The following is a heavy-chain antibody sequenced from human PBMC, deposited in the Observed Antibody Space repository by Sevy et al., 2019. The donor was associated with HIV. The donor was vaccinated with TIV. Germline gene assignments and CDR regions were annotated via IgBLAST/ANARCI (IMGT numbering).Heavy chain of an antibody. D-gene: IGHD2-15*01. CDR2: ISSSSSYI. J-gene: IGHJ4*02. Sequence: GGSLRLSCAASGFTFSSYSMNWVRQAPGKGLEWVSSISSSSSYIYYADSVKGRFTISRDNAKKSLYLQMNSLRAEDTAVYYCARGAVAATRGTLGYWGQGTLVTVSS. CDR1: GFTFSSYS. CDR3: ARGAVAATRGTLGY. V-gene: IGHV3-21*01.